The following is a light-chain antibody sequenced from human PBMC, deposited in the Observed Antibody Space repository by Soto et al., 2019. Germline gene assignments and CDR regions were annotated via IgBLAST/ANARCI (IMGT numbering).Light chain of an antibody. CDR1: SRDVGAYNY. V-gene: IGLV2-11*01. Sequence: SALTQPRSVSGSPGQSVTVSCTGTSRDVGAYNYVSWFQQHPGKAPKLMIYDVSKRPSGVPDRFSGSKSGNTASLTISGLQAEDEADYYCCSYAGSYTWVFGGGTKLTVL. CDR2: DVS. CDR3: CSYAGSYTWV. J-gene: IGLJ3*02.